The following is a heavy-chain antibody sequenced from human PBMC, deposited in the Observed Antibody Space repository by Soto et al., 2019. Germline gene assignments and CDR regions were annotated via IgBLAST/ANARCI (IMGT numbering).Heavy chain of an antibody. V-gene: IGHV4-38-2*01. CDR1: GYSLTSGYY. CDR2: IYHSGDT. J-gene: IGHJ4*02. CDR3: ARARIVVAGTIVDY. D-gene: IGHD6-19*01. Sequence: SETLSLTCAVSGYSLTSGYYCGWIRQPPGKGLEWIGSIYHSGDTYYNPSLKSRVTISVDTSKNHFSLKLTSVTAADTAVYYCARARIVVAGTIVDYWGQGTLVTVSS.